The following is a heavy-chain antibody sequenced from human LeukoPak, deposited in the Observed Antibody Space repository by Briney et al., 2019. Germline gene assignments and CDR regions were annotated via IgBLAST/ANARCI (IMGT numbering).Heavy chain of an antibody. CDR1: GLTLSNVW. J-gene: IGHJ1*01. CDR3: AHGSAQYYEY. CDR2: IRSQTAGGTT. D-gene: IGHD2-15*01. Sequence: GGSLRRSCAVSGLTLSNVWMNWVRQAPGKGLEWVGRIRSQTAGGTTDFAAPVKGRFSISGDDSKNSLYLQMNSLTSEDTAVYYCAHGSAQYYEYWGQGTLVTVSS. V-gene: IGHV3-15*07.